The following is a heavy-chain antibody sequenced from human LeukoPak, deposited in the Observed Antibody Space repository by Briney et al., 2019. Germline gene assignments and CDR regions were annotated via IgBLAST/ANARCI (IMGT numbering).Heavy chain of an antibody. D-gene: IGHD4-17*01. Sequence: ASVRVSCKASGYIFTGYYMHWVRQAPGQGLEWMGWINPNSGGTNYAQKFQGRVTMTRDTSISTAYMELSRLRSDDTAVYYCARVATVSYARRYFQHWGQGTLVTVSS. V-gene: IGHV1-2*02. CDR2: INPNSGGT. J-gene: IGHJ1*01. CDR3: ARVATVSYARRYFQH. CDR1: GYIFTGYY.